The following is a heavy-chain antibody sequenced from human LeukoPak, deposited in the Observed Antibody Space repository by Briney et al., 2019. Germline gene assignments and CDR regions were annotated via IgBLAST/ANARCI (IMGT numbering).Heavy chain of an antibody. CDR2: ISSSSSYI. CDR1: GFTFSSYS. D-gene: IGHD4-17*01. Sequence: NPGGSLRLSCAASGFTFSSYSMNWARQAPGKGLEWVSSISSSSSYIYYADSVKGRFTISRDNAKNSLYLQMNSLRAEDTAVYYCARGATTTVTIGYWGQGTLVTVSS. J-gene: IGHJ4*02. CDR3: ARGATTTVTIGY. V-gene: IGHV3-21*01.